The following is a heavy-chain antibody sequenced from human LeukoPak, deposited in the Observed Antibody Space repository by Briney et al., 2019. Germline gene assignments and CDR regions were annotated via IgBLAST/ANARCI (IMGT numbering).Heavy chain of an antibody. D-gene: IGHD6-13*01. CDR2: INHSGNT. CDR3: ARGRYSSSWYVDF. Sequence: NPSETLSLTCAVYGGSFSDFYCTWIRQPPGKGLEWIGEINHSGNTKYNPSLKSRVTILLDTSKNQFSLKLSSVTAADTAVYYCARGRYSSSWYVDFWGQGTLVTVSS. V-gene: IGHV4-34*01. CDR1: GGSFSDFY. J-gene: IGHJ4*02.